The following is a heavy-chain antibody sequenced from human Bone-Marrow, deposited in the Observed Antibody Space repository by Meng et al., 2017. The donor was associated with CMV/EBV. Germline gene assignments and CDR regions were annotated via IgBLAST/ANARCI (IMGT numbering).Heavy chain of an antibody. CDR3: ARNGRVGVTELDY. Sequence: SGPTLVKPTETRTLTCTFSGFSLSIDREGVGWIRQPSGKALEWLAFVYANDDKHYSPSLKNRLAILKDTSKKQVVLTMTNVDPVDTGTYYCARNGRVGVTELDYWGQGALVTVSS. D-gene: IGHD1-26*01. V-gene: IGHV2-5*01. CDR2: VYANDDK. CDR1: GFSLSIDREG. J-gene: IGHJ4*02.